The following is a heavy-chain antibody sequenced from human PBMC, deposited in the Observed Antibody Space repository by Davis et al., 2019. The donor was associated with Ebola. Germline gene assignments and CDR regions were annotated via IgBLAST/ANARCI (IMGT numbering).Heavy chain of an antibody. D-gene: IGHD6-19*01. CDR2: ISDRSEHT. CDR3: TTRLVNHFDY. V-gene: IGHV3-23*01. J-gene: IGHJ4*02. Sequence: GESLKISCEASGFTFTSYAMGWVRQAPGKGLEWVSTISDRSEHTHYADSVKGRFTISRDDSKNTVFLHMNTLRAEDTAIYYCTTRLVNHFDYWGQGTLVTVSS. CDR1: GFTFTSYA.